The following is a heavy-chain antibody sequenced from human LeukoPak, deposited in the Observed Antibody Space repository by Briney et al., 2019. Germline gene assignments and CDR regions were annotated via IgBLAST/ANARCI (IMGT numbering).Heavy chain of an antibody. Sequence: GGFLRLSCAASGFTFSNYGMHWVRQAPGKGLEWVALLWYDGANKNYADSVKGRFTISRDNSKNTVYLQMTSLRAEDTALYYWARDPSGSWNDVGTFDSWGQGTLVSVSS. J-gene: IGHJ4*02. CDR1: GFTFSNYG. CDR2: LWYDGANK. CDR3: ARDPSGSWNDVGTFDS. V-gene: IGHV3-33*01. D-gene: IGHD1-1*01.